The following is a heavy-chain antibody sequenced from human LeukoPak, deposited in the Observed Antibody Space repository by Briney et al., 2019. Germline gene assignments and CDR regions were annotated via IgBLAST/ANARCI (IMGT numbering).Heavy chain of an antibody. V-gene: IGHV4-39*07. CDR2: IYYSGST. J-gene: IGHJ4*02. Sequence: SETLSLTCTVSGGSISSSSYYWGWIRQPPGKGLEWIGSIYYSGSTYYNPSLKSRVTISVDTSKNQFSLKLSSVTAADTAVYYCARGLPRRGIVVVVAAAPFDYWGQGTLVTVSS. CDR1: GGSISSSSYY. D-gene: IGHD2-15*01. CDR3: ARGLPRRGIVVVVAAAPFDY.